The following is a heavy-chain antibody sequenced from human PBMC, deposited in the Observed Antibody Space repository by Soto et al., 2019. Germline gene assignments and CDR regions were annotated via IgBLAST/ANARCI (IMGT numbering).Heavy chain of an antibody. CDR1: GGSISSYY. V-gene: IGHV4-59*08. CDR2: IYYSGST. Sequence: QVQLQESGPGLVKPSETLSLTCTVSGGSISSYYWSWIRQPPGKGLEWIGYIYYSGSTNYNPSLKSRGTRSVDTSKNQFSLKLSSVTAADTAVYYCARGGLPGGDWYFDLWGRGTLVTVSS. CDR3: ARGGLPGGDWYFDL. J-gene: IGHJ2*01. D-gene: IGHD3-16*01.